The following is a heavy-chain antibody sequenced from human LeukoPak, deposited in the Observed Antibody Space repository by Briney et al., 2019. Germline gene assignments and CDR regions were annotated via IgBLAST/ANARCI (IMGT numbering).Heavy chain of an antibody. CDR2: IYSGGST. J-gene: IGHJ4*02. V-gene: IGHV3-53*01. CDR1: GFTVSSNY. D-gene: IGHD3-16*02. Sequence: GGSLRLSCAASGFTVSSNYMSWVRQAPGKGLEWVSVIYSGGSTYYADSVKGRFTISRDNSKNTLYLQMNSLRAEDTAVYYCARDEVITFGGVIVPGYFDYWGQGTLVTVSS. CDR3: ARDEVITFGGVIVPGYFDY.